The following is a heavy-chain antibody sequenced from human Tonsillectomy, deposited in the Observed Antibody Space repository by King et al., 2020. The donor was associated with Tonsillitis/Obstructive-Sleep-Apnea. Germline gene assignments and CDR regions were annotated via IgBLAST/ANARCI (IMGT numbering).Heavy chain of an antibody. Sequence: VQLQQWGEGLLKPSETLSLTCAVYGGSFSGYYWSWIRQPPGKGLEWIGEINHSGSTNYNPSLKSRVTISVDTSKNQFSLKLSSVTAADTAVYYCARGYCSGGSCYGAEYFQHWGQGTLVTVSS. CDR2: INHSGST. D-gene: IGHD2-15*01. CDR3: ARGYCSGGSCYGAEYFQH. V-gene: IGHV4-34*01. J-gene: IGHJ1*01. CDR1: GGSFSGYY.